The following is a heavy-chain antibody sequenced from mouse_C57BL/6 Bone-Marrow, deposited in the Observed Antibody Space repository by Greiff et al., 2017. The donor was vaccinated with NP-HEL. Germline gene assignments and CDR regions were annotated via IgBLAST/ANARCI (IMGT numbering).Heavy chain of an antibody. V-gene: IGHV1-18*01. CDR1: GYTFTDYN. D-gene: IGHD1-1*01. J-gene: IGHJ1*03. Sequence: EVKLQESGPELVKPGASVKIPCKASGYTFTDYNMDWVKQSHGKSLEWIGDINPNNGGTIYNQKFKGKATLTVDKSSSTAYMELRSLTSEDTAVYYCARKGSYGSSYWYFDVWGTGTTVTVSS. CDR3: ARKGSYGSSYWYFDV. CDR2: INPNNGGT.